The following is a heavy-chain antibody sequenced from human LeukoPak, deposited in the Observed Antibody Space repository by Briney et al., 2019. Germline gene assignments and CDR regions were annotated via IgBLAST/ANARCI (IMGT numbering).Heavy chain of an antibody. V-gene: IGHV3-53*01. CDR2: INDVDTP. CDR3: ARDMIHSSGAFDS. CDR1: GFTVRTNH. D-gene: IGHD3-22*01. J-gene: IGHJ4*02. Sequence: VGSLRLSCAVSGFTVRTNHMTWVRQAPGKGLEWVSAINDVDTPYYAETVRGRFTISRDSAKNTLFLQMKSLRAEVTAVYSCARDMIHSSGAFDSWGQGTLVTVSS.